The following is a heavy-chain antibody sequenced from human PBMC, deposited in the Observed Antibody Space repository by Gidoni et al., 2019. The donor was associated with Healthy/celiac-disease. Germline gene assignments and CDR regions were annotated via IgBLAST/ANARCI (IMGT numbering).Heavy chain of an antibody. CDR3: AKDRQGLEFVFDY. V-gene: IGHV3-23*01. Sequence: EVQLLESGGGLVQPGGSLRLSFAASGFTFSSYAMSWVRQAPGKGLEWVSAISGSGGSTYYADSVKGRFTISRDNSKNTLYLQMNSLRDEETAVYYCAKDRQGLEFVFDYWGQGTLVTVSS. D-gene: IGHD6-19*01. CDR2: ISGSGGST. J-gene: IGHJ4*02. CDR1: GFTFSSYA.